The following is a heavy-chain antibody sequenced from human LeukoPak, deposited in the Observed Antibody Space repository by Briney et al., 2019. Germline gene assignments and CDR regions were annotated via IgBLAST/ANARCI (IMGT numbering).Heavy chain of an antibody. CDR3: AHGAMYQLDY. D-gene: IGHD2-2*01. J-gene: IGHJ4*02. CDR1: GFTFSSYA. V-gene: IGHV3-30*04. Sequence: SLRLSCAASGFTFSSYAMHWVRQAPGKGLEWVAVISYDGSNKYYADSVKGRFTISGDNSRNTLFLQMNSLRAEDTAVYYCAHGAMYQLDYWGQGTLVTVSS. CDR2: ISYDGSNK.